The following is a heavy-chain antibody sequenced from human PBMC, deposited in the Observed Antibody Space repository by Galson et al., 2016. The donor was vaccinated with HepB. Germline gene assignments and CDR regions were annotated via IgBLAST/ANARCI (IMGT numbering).Heavy chain of an antibody. Sequence: SLRLSCAASGFSFSTSNMNWVRQAPGKGLEWVSSISSTGNYLYYRDSVKGRFTISRDNAKSSLYLHMNSLRVEDTGFYYCARGGVRGVNYDSWGQGTLVTVS. D-gene: IGHD3-10*01. CDR1: GFSFSTSN. V-gene: IGHV3-21*01. CDR2: ISSTGNYL. CDR3: ARGGVRGVNYDS. J-gene: IGHJ4*02.